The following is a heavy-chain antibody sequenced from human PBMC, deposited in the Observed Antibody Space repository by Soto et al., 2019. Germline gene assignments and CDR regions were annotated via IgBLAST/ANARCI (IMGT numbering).Heavy chain of an antibody. CDR3: PRLPYGSSRKIYYCYGMDV. J-gene: IGHJ6*02. CDR1: GFTFSGSA. Sequence: EVQLVESGGGLVQPGGSLKLSCAASGFTFSGSAMHWVRQASGKGLEWVGRIRSKANSYATAYAASVKGRFTISRDDSKNTAYLQMISLKTEDTAVYYCPRLPYGSSRKIYYCYGMDVWGQGTTVTVS. V-gene: IGHV3-73*02. CDR2: IRSKANSYAT. D-gene: IGHD6-13*01.